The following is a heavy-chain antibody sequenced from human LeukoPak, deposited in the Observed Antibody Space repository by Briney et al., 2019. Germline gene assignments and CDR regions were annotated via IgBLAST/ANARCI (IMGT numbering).Heavy chain of an antibody. CDR3: ARDEPRQYFQH. J-gene: IGHJ1*01. CDR2: IYYSGST. D-gene: IGHD1-14*01. V-gene: IGHV4-31*03. Sequence: SETLSLTCTVSGGSISSGSYYWSWIRQHPGKGLEWIGYIYYSGSTYYNPSLKSRVTISVDTSKNQFSLKLSSVTAADTAVYYCARDEPRQYFQHWGQGTLVTVSS. CDR1: GGSISSGSYY.